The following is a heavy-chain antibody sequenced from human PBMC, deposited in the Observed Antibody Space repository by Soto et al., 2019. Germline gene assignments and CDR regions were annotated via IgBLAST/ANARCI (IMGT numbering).Heavy chain of an antibody. J-gene: IGHJ6*02. V-gene: IGHV5-51*01. CDR1: GYSFTSYW. CDR3: AASIFYYGMDV. CDR2: IYPGDSDT. Sequence: GESLKISCKGSGYSFTSYWIGWVRQMPGKGLEWMGIIYPGDSDTKYNPSFQGQVTISADKSITTTYLRWTSLKASDTAIYYCAASIFYYGMDVWGQGTTVTVSS.